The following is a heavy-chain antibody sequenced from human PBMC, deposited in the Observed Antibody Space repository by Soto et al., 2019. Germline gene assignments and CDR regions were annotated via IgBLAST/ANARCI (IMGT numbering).Heavy chain of an antibody. V-gene: IGHV5-51*01. CDR3: ARHSESIPHGMDV. J-gene: IGHJ6*02. Sequence: GESLKISCKGSGYSFTSYWIGWVRQMPGKGLEWMGIIYPGDSDTRYSPSFQGQVTISADKSISTAYLQWSSLKASDTATYYCARHSESIPHGMDVWGQGTTVTVSS. CDR1: GYSFTSYW. D-gene: IGHD2-21*01. CDR2: IYPGDSDT.